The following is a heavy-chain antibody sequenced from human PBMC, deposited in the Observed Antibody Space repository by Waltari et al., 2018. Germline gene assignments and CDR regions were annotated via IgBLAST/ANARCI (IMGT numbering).Heavy chain of an antibody. CDR1: GGSFSGYY. D-gene: IGHD6-13*01. Sequence: QVQLQQWGAGLLKPSETLSLPCAVYGGSFSGYYWSWIRQPPGKGLEWIGEINHSGSTNYNPSLKSRVTISVDTSKNQFSLKLSSVTAADTAVYYCAREGSSWQYNWFDPWGQGTLVTVSS. CDR3: AREGSSWQYNWFDP. CDR2: INHSGST. V-gene: IGHV4-34*01. J-gene: IGHJ5*02.